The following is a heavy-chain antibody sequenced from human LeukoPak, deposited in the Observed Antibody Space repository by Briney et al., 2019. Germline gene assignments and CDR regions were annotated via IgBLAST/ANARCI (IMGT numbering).Heavy chain of an antibody. CDR1: GGSISSGSYY. J-gene: IGHJ4*02. V-gene: IGHV4-61*02. D-gene: IGHD5-12*01. CDR2: IYTSGST. Sequence: SQTLSLTCTVSGGSISSGSYYWSWIRQPAGKGLEWIGRIYTSGSTNYNPSLKSRVTISVDTSKNQFSLKLSSVTAADTAVYYCTRVYSGYDFGGGYFDYWGQGTLVTVSS. CDR3: TRVYSGYDFGGGYFDY.